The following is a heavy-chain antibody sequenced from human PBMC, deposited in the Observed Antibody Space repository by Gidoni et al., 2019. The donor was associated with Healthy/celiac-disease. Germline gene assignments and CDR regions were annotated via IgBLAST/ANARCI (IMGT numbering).Heavy chain of an antibody. D-gene: IGHD2-2*01. CDR2: IYHSGST. J-gene: IGHJ3*02. CDR1: GYSISSGYY. Sequence: QVQLQESGPGLVKPSETLSLTCAVSGYSISSGYYWGWIRQPPGKGLEWIGSIYHSGSTYYNPSLKSRVTISVDTSKNQFSLKLSSVTAADTAVYYCASQPAGDAFDIWGQGTMVTVSS. CDR3: ASQPAGDAFDI. V-gene: IGHV4-38-2*01.